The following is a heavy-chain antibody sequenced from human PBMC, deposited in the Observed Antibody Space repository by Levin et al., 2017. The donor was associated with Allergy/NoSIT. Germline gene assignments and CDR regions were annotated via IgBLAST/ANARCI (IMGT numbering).Heavy chain of an antibody. D-gene: IGHD3-10*01. J-gene: IGHJ4*02. Sequence: PSQTLSLTCKVSCGSISSGSYYWSWIRQPAAKGLEWIGRIYSSGSANYNPSLKSRVTISVDTSKNQFSLKLSSVTAADTAVYYCARAEVGSEHWGQGTLVTVSS. V-gene: IGHV4-61*02. CDR3: ARAEVGSEH. CDR1: CGSISSGSYY. CDR2: IYSSGSA.